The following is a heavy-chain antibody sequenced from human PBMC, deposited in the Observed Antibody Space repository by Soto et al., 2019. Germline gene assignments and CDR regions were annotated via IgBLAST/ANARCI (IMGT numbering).Heavy chain of an antibody. CDR2: MYSSGST. V-gene: IGHV4-59*01. D-gene: IGHD4-17*01. Sequence: PSETLSLTCTVSGGSITLYYWNWIRRSPGKGLEWIGYMYSSGSTNYRSSLKSRVNISGDTSKNQFSLRLRSVTAADTAVYFCARSTGYGDSYFDYWGQGALVTVSS. CDR1: GGSITLYY. CDR3: ARSTGYGDSYFDY. J-gene: IGHJ4*02.